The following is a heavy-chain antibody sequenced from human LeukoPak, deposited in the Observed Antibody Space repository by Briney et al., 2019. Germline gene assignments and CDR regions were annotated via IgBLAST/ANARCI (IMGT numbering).Heavy chain of an antibody. CDR1: GDSISSEY. D-gene: IGHD6-13*01. Sequence: SETLSLTCSVSGDSISSEYGSWGRQPPGKGLEWVGYIYYSGSTNYHPSLKSRVIISVDTSKNQFSLKLSSVTAADTAVYYCARYSSSWPYYGMDVWGQGTTVTVSS. CDR3: ARYSSSWPYYGMDV. CDR2: IYYSGST. V-gene: IGHV4-59*01. J-gene: IGHJ6*02.